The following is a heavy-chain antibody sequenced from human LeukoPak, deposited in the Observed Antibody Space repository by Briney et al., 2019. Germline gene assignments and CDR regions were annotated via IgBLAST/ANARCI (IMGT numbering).Heavy chain of an antibody. D-gene: IGHD3-22*01. Sequence: GGSLRLSCAASGFTFSNYAMSWVRQVPGKWLEWVSAISSGAGTTGYADSVKGRFTISRDNSKNTLYLQMNSLRAEDTAVYYCASHHYYDSSGLDDYFDYWGHGTLVTVSS. V-gene: IGHV3-23*01. CDR1: GFTFSNYA. CDR2: ISSGAGTT. J-gene: IGHJ4*01. CDR3: ASHHYYDSSGLDDYFDY.